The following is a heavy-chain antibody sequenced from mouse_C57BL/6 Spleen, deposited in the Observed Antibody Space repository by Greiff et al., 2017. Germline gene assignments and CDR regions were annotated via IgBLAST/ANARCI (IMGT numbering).Heavy chain of an antibody. CDR1: GFTFSDYG. D-gene: IGHD2-4*01. J-gene: IGHJ4*01. CDR3: ARDYDPYYAMDY. V-gene: IGHV5-17*01. CDR2: ISSGSSTI. Sequence: EVMLVESGGGLVKPGGSLKLSCAASGFTFSDYGMHWVHQAPEKGLEWVAYISSGSSTIYYADTVKGRFTISRDNAKNTLFLQMTSLRSEDTAMYYCARDYDPYYAMDYWGQGTSVTVSS.